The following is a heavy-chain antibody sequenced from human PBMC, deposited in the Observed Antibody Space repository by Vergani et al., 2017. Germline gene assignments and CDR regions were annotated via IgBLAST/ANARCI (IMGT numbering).Heavy chain of an antibody. CDR1: VGSISSGGYY. CDR3: ASYADYYERSGYYEGKWLDP. D-gene: IGHD3-22*01. CDR2: IYYSGST. J-gene: IGHJ5*02. V-gene: IGHV4-31*03. Sequence: QVQLQESGPGLVKPSQTLSLTCTVSVGSISSGGYYWSWIRQHPGKGLEWIGYIYYSGSTYYNPSLKSRVTKSVDTSKNQFSLKRSSWTAADTAVYYLASYADYYERSGYYEGKWLDPWGQGNLVSVSS.